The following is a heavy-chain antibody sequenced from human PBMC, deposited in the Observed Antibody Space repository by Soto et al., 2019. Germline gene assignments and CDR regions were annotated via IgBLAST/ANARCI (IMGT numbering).Heavy chain of an antibody. CDR2: MNPNSGNT. J-gene: IGHJ6*03. D-gene: IGHD4-17*01. CDR1: GYTFTSYD. CDR3: ARGTVTVTTNGPYYYYYYMDV. Sequence: ASVKVSCKASGYTFTSYDINWVRQATGQGLEWMGWMNPNSGNTGYAQKFQGRVTMTRNTSISKAYMELSSLRSEDTAVYYCARGTVTVTTNGPYYYYYYMDVWGKGTTVTVSS. V-gene: IGHV1-8*01.